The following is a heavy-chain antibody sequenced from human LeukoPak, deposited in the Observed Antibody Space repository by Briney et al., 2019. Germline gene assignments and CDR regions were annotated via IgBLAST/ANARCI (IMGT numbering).Heavy chain of an antibody. V-gene: IGHV5-51*01. J-gene: IGHJ4*02. Sequence: GESLKISCKGSGYNFTTYWIGWVRQMPDNGLEWMGLIYPGDSDTRYTPSFQGHVTISADKSISTAYLQWSSLKASDTAMYYCARLQTTVTNIDYWGQGTLVTVSS. D-gene: IGHD4-17*01. CDR2: IYPGDSDT. CDR1: GYNFTTYW. CDR3: ARLQTTVTNIDY.